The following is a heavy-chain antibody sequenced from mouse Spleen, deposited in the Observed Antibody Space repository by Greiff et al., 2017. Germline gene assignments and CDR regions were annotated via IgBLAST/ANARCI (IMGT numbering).Heavy chain of an antibody. CDR2: IDPETGGT. Sequence: QVQLQQSGAELVRPGASVTLSCKASGYTFTDYEMHWVKQTPVHGLEWIGAIDPETGGTAYNQKFKGKAILTADKSSSTAYMELRSLTSEDSAVYYCTRGEYDSPFDYWGQGTTLTVSS. CDR3: TRGEYDSPFDY. D-gene: IGHD2-4*01. J-gene: IGHJ2*01. CDR1: GYTFTDYE. V-gene: IGHV1-15*01.